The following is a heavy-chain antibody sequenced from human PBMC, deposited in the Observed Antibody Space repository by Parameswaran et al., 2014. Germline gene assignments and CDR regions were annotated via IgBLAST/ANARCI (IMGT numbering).Heavy chain of an antibody. CDR2: IWYDGSNK. CDR3: AKGDYTHYYYGMDV. D-gene: IGHD3-16*01. CDR1: GFTFSSYG. Sequence: GGSLRLSCAASGFTFSSYGMHWVRQAPGKGLEWVAVIWYDGSNKYYADSVKGRFTISRDNSKNTLYLQMNSLRAEDTAVYYCAKGDYTHYYYGMDVWGQGTMVTVSS. J-gene: IGHJ6*02. V-gene: IGHV3-33*06.